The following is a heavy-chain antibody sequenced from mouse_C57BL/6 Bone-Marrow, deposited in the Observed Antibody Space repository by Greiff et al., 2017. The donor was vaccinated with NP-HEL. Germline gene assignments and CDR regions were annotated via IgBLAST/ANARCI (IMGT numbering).Heavy chain of an antibody. D-gene: IGHD1-1*01. J-gene: IGHJ2*01. CDR2: IDPENGDT. CDR1: GFNIKDDY. Sequence: VQLKESGAELVRPGASVKLSCTASGFNIKDDYMHWVKQRPEQGLEWIGWIDPENGDTEYASKFQGKATITADTSSNTAYLQLSSLTSEDTAVYYCTTPPLLRYDWGQGTTLTVSS. CDR3: TTPPLLRYD. V-gene: IGHV14-4*01.